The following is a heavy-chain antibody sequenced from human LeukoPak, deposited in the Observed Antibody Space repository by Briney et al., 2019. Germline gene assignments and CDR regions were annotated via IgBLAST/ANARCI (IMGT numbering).Heavy chain of an antibody. D-gene: IGHD3-10*01. Sequence: GGSLRLSCAASGFTFSSYAMNWVRQAPGKGLEWVAVISYDGSNKYYADSVKGRFTISRDNSKNTLYLQMNSLRAEDTAVYYCAGLRYWGPGTLVTVSS. CDR2: ISYDGSNK. CDR1: GFTFSSYA. V-gene: IGHV3-30*14. J-gene: IGHJ4*02. CDR3: AGLRY.